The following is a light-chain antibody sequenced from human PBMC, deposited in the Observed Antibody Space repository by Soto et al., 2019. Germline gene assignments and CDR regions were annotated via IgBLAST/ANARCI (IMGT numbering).Light chain of an antibody. Sequence: QSVLTQPPSVSGAPGQRVTISCTGGSSNIGAGYDVHWYQQLPGRAPKVLIYGNTNRPSGVPDRFSGSRSGTSASLAITGLQAEDEADYFCQSYDTSLSVLFGGGTKLTVL. CDR1: SSNIGAGYD. CDR2: GNT. CDR3: QSYDTSLSVL. V-gene: IGLV1-40*01. J-gene: IGLJ2*01.